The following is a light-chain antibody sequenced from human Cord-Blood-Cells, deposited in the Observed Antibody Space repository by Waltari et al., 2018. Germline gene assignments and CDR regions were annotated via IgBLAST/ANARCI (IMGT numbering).Light chain of an antibody. Sequence: QSALTQPPSASGSPGQSVTISCTGTSSYVGGNNPVSWYQQHPGKAPKLMIYEVSKWPSGVPDRFSGSKSGNTASLTVSGLQAEDEADYYCSSYAGSNNLVFGGGTKLTVL. CDR3: SSYAGSNNLV. V-gene: IGLV2-8*01. CDR2: EVS. CDR1: SSYVGGNNP. J-gene: IGLJ3*02.